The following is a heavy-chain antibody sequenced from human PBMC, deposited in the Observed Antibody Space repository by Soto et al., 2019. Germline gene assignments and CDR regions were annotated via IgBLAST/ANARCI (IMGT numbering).Heavy chain of an antibody. CDR1: GFTFSTYP. CDR3: VKRLRNGSNPFHY. CDR2: ISYSGGRT. J-gene: IGHJ4*02. V-gene: IGHV3-23*01. Sequence: GGSLRLSCAASGFTFSTYPMSWVRQAPGERPEWVSSISYSGGRTYYTDSVKGRFTISRDNSKNTLYLQMNTLRVEDTAVYPCVKRLRNGSNPFHYWGQGALVTVSS. D-gene: IGHD2-8*01.